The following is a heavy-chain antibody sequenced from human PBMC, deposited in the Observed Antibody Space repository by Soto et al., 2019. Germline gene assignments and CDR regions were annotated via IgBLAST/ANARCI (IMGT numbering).Heavy chain of an antibody. CDR3: ARGHGAAAGTR. Sequence: GGSLRLSCAASGFTFSSYSMNWVRQAPGKGLEWVSSISSSSSYIYYADSVKGRFTISRDNAKNSLYLQMNSLRAEDTAVYYCARGHGAAAGTRWGQGTLVTVSS. V-gene: IGHV3-21*01. CDR2: ISSSSSYI. CDR1: GFTFSSYS. D-gene: IGHD6-13*01. J-gene: IGHJ4*02.